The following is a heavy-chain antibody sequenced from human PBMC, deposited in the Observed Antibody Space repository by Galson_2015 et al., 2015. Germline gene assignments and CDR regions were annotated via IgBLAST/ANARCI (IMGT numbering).Heavy chain of an antibody. Sequence: LRLSCAASGFTFGDYAMSWVRQAPGKGLEWVGFIRSKAYGGTTEYAASVKGRFTISRDDSKSIAYLQMNSLKTEDTAVYYCTRDESAAAGTPYYFDYWGQGTLVTVSS. D-gene: IGHD6-13*01. CDR3: TRDESAAAGTPYYFDY. CDR2: IRSKAYGGTT. CDR1: GFTFGDYA. V-gene: IGHV3-49*04. J-gene: IGHJ4*02.